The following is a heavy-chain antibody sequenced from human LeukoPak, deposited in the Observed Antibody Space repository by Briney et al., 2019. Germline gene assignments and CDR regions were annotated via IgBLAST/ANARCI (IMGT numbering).Heavy chain of an antibody. V-gene: IGHV1-2*02. CDR1: GYTFTGYY. D-gene: IGHD6-6*01. Sequence: ASVKVSCKASGYTFTGYYMHWVRQAPGQGLEWMGWINPNSGGTNYAQKFQGRVTMTRDTSISTAYMELSRLRSDDTAVYYCARDGSGRYSSSYWFDPWGQGTLVTVSS. CDR3: ARDGSGRYSSSYWFDP. J-gene: IGHJ5*02. CDR2: INPNSGGT.